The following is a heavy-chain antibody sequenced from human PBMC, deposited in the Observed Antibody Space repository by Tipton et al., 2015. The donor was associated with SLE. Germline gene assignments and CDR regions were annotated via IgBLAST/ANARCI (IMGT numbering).Heavy chain of an antibody. J-gene: IGHJ4*02. D-gene: IGHD5-12*01. Sequence: QSGAEVKKPGSSVKVSCKASGGTFSSYVITWVRQAPGQGLEWMGWINPNSGGTNYAQKFQGRVTMTRDTSISTAYMELSRLRSDDTAVYYCARDESGFKDFFDYWGQGTLVTVSS. CDR2: INPNSGGT. CDR3: ARDESGFKDFFDY. V-gene: IGHV1-2*02. CDR1: GGTFSSYV.